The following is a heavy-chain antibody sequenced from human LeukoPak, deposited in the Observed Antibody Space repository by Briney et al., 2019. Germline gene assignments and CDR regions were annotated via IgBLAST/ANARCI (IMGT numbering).Heavy chain of an antibody. CDR2: INAGNGNT. Sequence: ASVKVSCKASGYTFTSYAMHWVRQAPGQRLEWMGWINAGNGNTKYSQKFQGRVTITRDTSASTAYMELSSLRSGDTAVYYCARDHCSGGSCYSLAYYFDYWGQGTLVTVSS. J-gene: IGHJ4*02. D-gene: IGHD2-15*01. V-gene: IGHV1-3*01. CDR3: ARDHCSGGSCYSLAYYFDY. CDR1: GYTFTSYA.